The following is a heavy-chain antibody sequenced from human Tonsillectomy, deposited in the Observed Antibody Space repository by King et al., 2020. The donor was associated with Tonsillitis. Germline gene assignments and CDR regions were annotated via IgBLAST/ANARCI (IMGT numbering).Heavy chain of an antibody. D-gene: IGHD3-22*01. CDR3: AKCPTKFYDSSGYWFGNWYFDL. J-gene: IGHJ2*01. CDR1: GFTFSSYG. Sequence: VQLVESGGGVVQPGRSLRLSCAASGFTFSSYGMHWVRQAPGKGPEWVAVISYDGSNKYYADSVKGRFTISRDNSKNTLYLRMNSLRAEDTAVYYCAKCPTKFYDSSGYWFGNWYFDLWGRGTLVTVSS. CDR2: ISYDGSNK. V-gene: IGHV3-30*18.